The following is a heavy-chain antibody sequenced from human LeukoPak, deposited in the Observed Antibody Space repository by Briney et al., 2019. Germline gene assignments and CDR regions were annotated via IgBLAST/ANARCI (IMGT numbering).Heavy chain of an antibody. CDR1: GGTFSSYT. CDR2: IIPILGIA. CDR3: ATHYGSGSGNPYYYYMDV. J-gene: IGHJ6*03. V-gene: IGHV1-69*02. D-gene: IGHD3-10*01. Sequence: SVKVSCMASGGTFSSYTISWVRQAPGQGLEWMGRIIPILGIANYAQKFQGRVTITADKSTSTAYMELSSLRSEDTAVYYCATHYGSGSGNPYYYYMDVWGKGTTVTVSS.